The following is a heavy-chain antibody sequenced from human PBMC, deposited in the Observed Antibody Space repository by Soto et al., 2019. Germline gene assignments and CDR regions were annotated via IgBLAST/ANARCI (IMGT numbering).Heavy chain of an antibody. CDR3: ARRRGSGYYDYYYYGMDV. CDR1: GYSFTSYW. D-gene: IGHD3-3*01. V-gene: IGHV5-51*01. Sequence: PGESLKISCKGSGYSFTSYWIGWVRQMPGKGLEWMGIIYPGDSDTRYSPSFQGQVTISADKSISTAYLQWSSLKASDTAMYYCARRRGSGYYDYYYYGMDVWRQGTTVTVSS. J-gene: IGHJ6*02. CDR2: IYPGDSDT.